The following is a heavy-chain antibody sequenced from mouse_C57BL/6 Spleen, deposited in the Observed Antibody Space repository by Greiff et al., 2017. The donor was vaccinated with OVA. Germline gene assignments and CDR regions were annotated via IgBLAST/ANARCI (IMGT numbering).Heavy chain of an antibody. CDR1: GYTFTSYW. D-gene: IGHD2-4*01. Sequence: QVQLQQSGAELVKPGASVKLSCKASGYTFTSYWMHWVKQRPGQGLEWIGMIHPNSGSTNYNEKFKSKATLTVDKSSSTAYMQLSSLTSEDSAVYYCARSRDYDSWFAYWGQGTLVTVSA. J-gene: IGHJ3*01. CDR2: IHPNSGST. CDR3: ARSRDYDSWFAY. V-gene: IGHV1-64*01.